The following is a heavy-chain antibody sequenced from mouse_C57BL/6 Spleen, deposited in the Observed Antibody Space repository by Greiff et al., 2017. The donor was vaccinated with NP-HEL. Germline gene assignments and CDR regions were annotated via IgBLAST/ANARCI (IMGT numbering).Heavy chain of an antibody. V-gene: IGHV1-55*01. J-gene: IGHJ3*01. CDR2: IYPGSGST. Sequence: QVQLQQPGAELVKPGASVKMSCKASGYTFTSYWITWVKQRPGQGLEWIGDIYPGSGSTNYNEKFKSKATLTVDTSSSTAYMQLSSLTSEDSAVYYGARSGDGFPWFAYWGQGTLVTVSA. CDR3: ARSGDGFPWFAY. CDR1: GYTFTSYW. D-gene: IGHD2-3*01.